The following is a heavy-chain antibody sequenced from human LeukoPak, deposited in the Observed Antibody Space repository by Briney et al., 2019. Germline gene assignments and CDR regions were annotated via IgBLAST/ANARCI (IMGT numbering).Heavy chain of an antibody. CDR1: GFTFSTYS. V-gene: IGHV3-23*01. J-gene: IGHJ4*02. CDR2: ISGSGGST. Sequence: GGSLRLSCAASGFTFSTYSMHWVRQAPGKGLEWVSAISGSGGSTYYADSVKGRFTISRDNSENTLYLQMNSLRAEDTAVYYCAKDLTFGYASDYWGQGTLVTVSS. CDR3: AKDLTFGYASDY. D-gene: IGHD3-16*01.